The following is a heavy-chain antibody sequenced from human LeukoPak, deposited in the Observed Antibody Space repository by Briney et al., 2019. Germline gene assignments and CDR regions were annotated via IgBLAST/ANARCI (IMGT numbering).Heavy chain of an antibody. Sequence: PGGSLRLSCAASGFTFSSYAMSWVRQAPGKGLEWVSLISGSGGATYYADSVKGRFIISRDNSNNTLYLQMNSLKTEDTAVYYCTRLLIAGFDYWGQGTLVTVSS. J-gene: IGHJ4*02. D-gene: IGHD6-13*01. V-gene: IGHV3-23*01. CDR1: GFTFSSYA. CDR2: ISGSGGAT. CDR3: TRLLIAGFDY.